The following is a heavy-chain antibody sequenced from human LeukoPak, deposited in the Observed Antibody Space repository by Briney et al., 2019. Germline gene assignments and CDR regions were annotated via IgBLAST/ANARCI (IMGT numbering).Heavy chain of an antibody. Sequence: RPSETLSLTCTVSGGSIGNDGYYWNWLRQHPGRGLEWIAFIYYSGAASYNPSLKSRVTISVDTSTNQFSLKLISVTAADTAVYFCARGRYYGFSGDSWGQGTLVTVSS. CDR1: GGSIGNDGYY. D-gene: IGHD3-10*01. CDR3: ARGRYYGFSGDS. J-gene: IGHJ4*02. CDR2: IYYSGAA. V-gene: IGHV4-31*03.